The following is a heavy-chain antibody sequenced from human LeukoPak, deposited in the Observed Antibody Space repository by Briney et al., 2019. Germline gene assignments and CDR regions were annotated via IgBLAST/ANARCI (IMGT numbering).Heavy chain of an antibody. Sequence: GGSLRLSCAASGFMFNNYAMSWVRQAPGKDLEWVSTITGGGDDTYSADSMKGRFTISRDNSKNTLSLQMHSLRVEDTAVYYCAKGVRLSSNYYMDVWGKGTTVTVSS. J-gene: IGHJ6*03. D-gene: IGHD5/OR15-5a*01. CDR3: AKGVRLSSNYYMDV. CDR2: ITGGGDDT. CDR1: GFMFNNYA. V-gene: IGHV3-23*01.